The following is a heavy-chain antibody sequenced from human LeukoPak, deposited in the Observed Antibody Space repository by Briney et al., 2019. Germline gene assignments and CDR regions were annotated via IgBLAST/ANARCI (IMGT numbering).Heavy chain of an antibody. CDR2: ISYDGSNK. CDR1: GFTFSTYG. D-gene: IGHD3-10*02. J-gene: IGHJ6*04. CDR3: AELGITMIGGV. Sequence: QPGGSLRLSCAASGFTFSTYGMHWVRQAPGKGLEWVAVISYDGSNKYYADSVKGRFTISRDNSKNTLYLQMNSLRAEDTGVYYCAELGITMIGGVWGKGTTVTISS. V-gene: IGHV3-30*18.